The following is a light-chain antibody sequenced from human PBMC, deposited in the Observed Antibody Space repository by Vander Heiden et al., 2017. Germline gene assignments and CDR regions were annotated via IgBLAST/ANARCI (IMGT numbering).Light chain of an antibody. CDR1: TSDVGAHNY. Sequence: QSALTQPASVSGSPGQAITIPRPGTTSDVGAHNYVSWYQQHPGKAPKLMIYDVTNRPSGVATRFSGSKSGNTASLTISGLQDEDEADYYCSSYTSSSTQVFGTGTKLTVL. J-gene: IGLJ1*01. CDR3: SSYTSSSTQV. V-gene: IGLV2-14*03. CDR2: DVT.